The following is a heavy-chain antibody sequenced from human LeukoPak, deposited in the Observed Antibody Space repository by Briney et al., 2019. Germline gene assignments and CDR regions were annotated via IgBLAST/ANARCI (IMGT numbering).Heavy chain of an antibody. CDR2: IYYSGST. J-gene: IGHJ4*02. Sequence: PSETLSLTCTVSGGSISNYYWSWIRQPPGKGLEWIAYIYYSGSTNYNPSLKSRVTISVDTSKNQFSLKLSSVTAADTAVYYCARGGAQYYYDSSGYYYVSDTYDYWGQGTLVTVSS. CDR1: GGSISNYY. CDR3: ARGGAQYYYDSSGYYYVSDTYDY. D-gene: IGHD3-22*01. V-gene: IGHV4-59*12.